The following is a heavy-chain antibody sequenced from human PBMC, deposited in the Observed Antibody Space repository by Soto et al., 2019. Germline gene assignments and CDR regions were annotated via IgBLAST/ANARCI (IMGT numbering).Heavy chain of an antibody. Sequence: PGGALRLYCAVSGLTFNTYSMNRVRHTPGKGLEWVSSISSSSAYIFYAVSVRGRFTVSRDNAKNSLDLQLSSLRADDTAVYYCARGTAGLVNYFNYWGLGTLVTVSS. V-gene: IGHV3-21*01. CDR1: GLTFNTYS. CDR3: ARGTAGLVNYFNY. J-gene: IGHJ4*02. CDR2: ISSSSAYI. D-gene: IGHD6-13*01.